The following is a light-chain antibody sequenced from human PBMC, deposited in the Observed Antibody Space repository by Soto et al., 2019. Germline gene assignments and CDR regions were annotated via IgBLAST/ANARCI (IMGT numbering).Light chain of an antibody. J-gene: IGKJ4*01. CDR3: RQRRNWSFS. CDR2: DAS. V-gene: IGKV3-11*01. Sequence: EIVLTQSPVTLSVSPGDTATLSCRASQSVSTFLAWYQQRPGQAPRLLIYDASNRATGVSARFSGSGSGTAFTLTISSLEPGGSAVYFCRQRRNWSFSFGGGTKVEIK. CDR1: QSVSTF.